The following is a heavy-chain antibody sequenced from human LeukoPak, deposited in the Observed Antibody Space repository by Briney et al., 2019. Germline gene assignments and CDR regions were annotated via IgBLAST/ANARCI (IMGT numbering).Heavy chain of an antibody. V-gene: IGHV4-38-2*02. J-gene: IGHJ3*02. Sequence: SETLPLTCTVSGYSISSGYYWGWIRQPPGKGLEWIGSIYHSGSTNYNPSLKSRVTMSVDTSKNQFSLKLSSVTAADTAVYYCARDGQGPHYYGSGSSRLKVAFDIWGQGTMVTVSS. CDR3: ARDGQGPHYYGSGSSRLKVAFDI. CDR2: IYHSGST. D-gene: IGHD3-10*01. CDR1: GYSISSGYY.